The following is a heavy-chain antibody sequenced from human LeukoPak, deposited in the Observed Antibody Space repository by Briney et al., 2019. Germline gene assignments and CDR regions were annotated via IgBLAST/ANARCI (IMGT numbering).Heavy chain of an antibody. D-gene: IGHD3-9*01. CDR3: ARYQTGLEAFDI. Sequence: ASVKVSCKASDYTLKTYVISWVRQAPGQGGEWMGWRSAYNGNTNYAQKLQGRVTITTDTSTSTAYMELRSLRSDDTAVYYCARYQTGLEAFDIWGQGTMVTVSS. J-gene: IGHJ3*02. CDR2: RSAYNGNT. CDR1: DYTLKTYV. V-gene: IGHV1-18*01.